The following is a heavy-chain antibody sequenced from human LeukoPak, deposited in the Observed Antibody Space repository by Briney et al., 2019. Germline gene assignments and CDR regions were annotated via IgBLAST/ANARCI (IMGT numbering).Heavy chain of an antibody. J-gene: IGHJ4*02. V-gene: IGHV4-59*01. D-gene: IGHD4-17*01. CDR3: ARGLNRNDYGDYGY. CDR1: GGSLSSYC. Sequence: SETLSLTCTVSGGSLSSYCWTWLRQPPGKGLEWIGYIYYTGSTSYNPSLKSRVTISVQTSKNQFSLKLSSVTAADTAVYYCARGLNRNDYGDYGYWGQGTLVTVSS. CDR2: IYYTGST.